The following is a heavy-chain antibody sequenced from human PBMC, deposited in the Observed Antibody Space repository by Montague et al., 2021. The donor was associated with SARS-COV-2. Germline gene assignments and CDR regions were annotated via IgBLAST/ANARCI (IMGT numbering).Heavy chain of an antibody. D-gene: IGHD3-10*01. V-gene: IGHV4-4*07. CDR2: VYKRGDT. Sequence: SETLSLTCTVSGGSISSYEYYWTWIRQPAGRGLEWIGRVYKRGDTNTNPSLRSRLTLSVDTSKNHFSLTLTSVTAADTAVYFCARDSPLVEPWGGEHKGAVDIWGQGTMVTVSS. CDR1: GGSISSYEYY. CDR3: ARDSPLVEPWGGEHKGAVDI. J-gene: IGHJ3*02.